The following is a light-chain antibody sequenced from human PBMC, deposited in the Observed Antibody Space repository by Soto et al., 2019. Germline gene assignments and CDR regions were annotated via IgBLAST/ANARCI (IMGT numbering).Light chain of an antibody. CDR2: DAS. J-gene: IGKJ4*01. V-gene: IGKV3-11*01. CDR3: QHRSNWPLT. Sequence: EIVLTQSPATLSLSPGERATLSCRASQSVSSFLAWYQQKPDQAPRLLIYDASNRATGIPARFSGSGSGTDFTLTSSSLEPEDFAVYYCQHRSNWPLTFGGGTKVEIK. CDR1: QSVSSF.